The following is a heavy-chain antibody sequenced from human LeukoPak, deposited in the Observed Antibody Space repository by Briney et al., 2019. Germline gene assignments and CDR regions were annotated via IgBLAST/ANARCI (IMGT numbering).Heavy chain of an antibody. Sequence: PSQTLSLTCTVSGGSISSGSYYWSWIRQPAGKGLEWIGRIYTSGSTNYNPSLKSRVTISVDTSKNQFSLKLSSVTAADTAVYYCARAAITTGYYYYYYMDVWGKGTTVTVSS. V-gene: IGHV4-61*02. J-gene: IGHJ6*03. CDR3: ARAAITTGYYYYYYMDV. CDR2: IYTSGST. D-gene: IGHD4-11*01. CDR1: GGSISSGSYY.